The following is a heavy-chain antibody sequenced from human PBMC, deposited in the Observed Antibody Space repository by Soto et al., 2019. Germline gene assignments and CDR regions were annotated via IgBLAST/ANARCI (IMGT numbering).Heavy chain of an antibody. CDR2: IYYRGTT. D-gene: IGHD6-19*01. CDR1: GASISSGGFY. V-gene: IGHV4-31*03. Sequence: SETLSLTCNVSGASISSGGFYWSWVRRLPGKGLEWIGDIYYRGTTYYNPSLQSRVTISRDTSKNQFSLRVNSVTAADTAVYHCARVSAAGTRWFDSWGQGTRVTVSS. J-gene: IGHJ5*01. CDR3: ARVSAAGTRWFDS.